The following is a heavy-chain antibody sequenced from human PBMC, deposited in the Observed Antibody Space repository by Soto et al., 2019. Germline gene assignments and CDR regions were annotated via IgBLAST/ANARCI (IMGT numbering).Heavy chain of an antibody. J-gene: IGHJ6*02. Sequence: ASVKGSCKAPGYTFTSYGIRWVRQAPGQGLEWMGWISAYNGNTNYAQKLQGRVTMTTDTSTSTAYMELRSLRSDDTAVYYCARVEVARYYYYGMDVWGQGTTVTVSS. CDR2: ISAYNGNT. CDR1: GYTFTSYG. D-gene: IGHD5-12*01. V-gene: IGHV1-18*01. CDR3: ARVEVARYYYYGMDV.